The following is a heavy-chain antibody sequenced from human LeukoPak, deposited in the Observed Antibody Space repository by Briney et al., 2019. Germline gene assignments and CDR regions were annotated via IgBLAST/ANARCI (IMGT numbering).Heavy chain of an antibody. CDR3: AREHYFYHMDG. J-gene: IGHJ6*03. CDR1: GFSFSSQW. Sequence: GGSLRLSCAVSGFSFSSQWMSWVRQAPGKGLEWVAIVKQGGTGKYYVDSVKGRFTISRDNAENSLYLQMNSLRAEDTAVYYCAREHYFYHMDGWGEGTTVTVPS. CDR2: VKQGGTGK. V-gene: IGHV3-7*01.